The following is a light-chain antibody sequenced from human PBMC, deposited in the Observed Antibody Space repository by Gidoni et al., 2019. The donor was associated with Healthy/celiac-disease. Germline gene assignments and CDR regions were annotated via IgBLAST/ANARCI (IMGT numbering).Light chain of an antibody. J-gene: IGKJ5*01. CDR3: QQVNSYPIT. Sequence: AIQLTPSPSSLSASVGDRVTITCRASQGISSALAWYQQKPGKAPKLLIYDASSLESGVPSRFSGSGSGTDFTLTISSLQPEDFATYYCQQVNSYPITFGQGTRLEIK. CDR1: QGISSA. V-gene: IGKV1-13*02. CDR2: DAS.